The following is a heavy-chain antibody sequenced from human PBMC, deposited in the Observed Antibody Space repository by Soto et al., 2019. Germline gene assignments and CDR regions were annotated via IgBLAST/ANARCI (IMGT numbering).Heavy chain of an antibody. Sequence: QVQLVQSGAEVKKPGSSVKVSCKASGGTFSSYAISWVRQAPGQGLEWMGGIIPIFGTANYAQKFQGRVTITADESTSTAYMELSSLRSEDTAVYYCARGWFGELLSNLFYYYGMDVWGQGTTVTVSS. J-gene: IGHJ6*02. CDR1: GGTFSSYA. D-gene: IGHD3-10*01. CDR3: ARGWFGELLSNLFYYYGMDV. V-gene: IGHV1-69*01. CDR2: IIPIFGTA.